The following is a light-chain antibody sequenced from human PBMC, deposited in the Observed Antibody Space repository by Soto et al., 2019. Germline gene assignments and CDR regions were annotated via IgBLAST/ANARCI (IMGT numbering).Light chain of an antibody. Sequence: LEMTKLHNTLSASVGDRGSITCRASENIYRYLAWYQQNPGKAPKLLIDEASDLESGVPSRFSGSGYGTEFTLSINGLLSEDLGTYYCQHYKDSAAFGQGTKVDIK. J-gene: IGKJ1*01. CDR3: QHYKDSAA. V-gene: IGKV1-5*03. CDR1: ENIYRY. CDR2: EAS.